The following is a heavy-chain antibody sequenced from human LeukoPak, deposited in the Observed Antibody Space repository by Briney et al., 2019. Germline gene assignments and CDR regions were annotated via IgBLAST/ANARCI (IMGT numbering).Heavy chain of an antibody. V-gene: IGHV3-30*03. CDR2: ISYDGSNK. CDR1: GFTFSSYG. J-gene: IGHJ4*02. D-gene: IGHD5-24*01. Sequence: GGSLRLSCAASGFTFSSYGMHWVRQAPGKGLEWVAVISYDGSNKYYADSVKGRFTISRDNAKNSLYLQMNSLRAEDTAVYYCARFRRDGYNYWGADYWGQGTLVTVSS. CDR3: ARFRRDGYNYWGADY.